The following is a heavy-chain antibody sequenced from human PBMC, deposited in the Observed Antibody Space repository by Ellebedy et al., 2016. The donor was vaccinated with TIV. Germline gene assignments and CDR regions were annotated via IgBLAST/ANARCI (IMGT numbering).Heavy chain of an antibody. V-gene: IGHV7-4-1*02. J-gene: IGHJ6*03. Sequence: ASVKVSCKASGYTFTAYPINWVRQAPGQGLEWMGWINMNTGNPTYAQGFTGRFDFSLDTSVSTAYLEISCLKAEDTAIYYCARDSRYNWNDRDYYHIHVWGKGTTVTVS. D-gene: IGHD1-1*01. CDR1: GYTFTAYP. CDR2: INMNTGNP. CDR3: ARDSRYNWNDRDYYHIHV.